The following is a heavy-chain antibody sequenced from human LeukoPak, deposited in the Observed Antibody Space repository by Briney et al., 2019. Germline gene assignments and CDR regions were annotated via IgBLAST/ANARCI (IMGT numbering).Heavy chain of an antibody. J-gene: IGHJ4*02. CDR3: ARAAPDNYYDSSHIDY. Sequence: GGSLRLSCAASGFTFSGYSMNWVRQAPGKGLEWVSSISSSSSYIYYADSVKGRFTISRDNAKNSLYLQMNSLRAEDTAVYYCARAAPDNYYDSSHIDYWGQGTLVTVSS. CDR1: GFTFSGYS. CDR2: ISSSSSYI. V-gene: IGHV3-21*01. D-gene: IGHD3-22*01.